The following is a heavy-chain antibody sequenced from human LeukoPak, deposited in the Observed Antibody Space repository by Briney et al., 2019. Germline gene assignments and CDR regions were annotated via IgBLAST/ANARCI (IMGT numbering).Heavy chain of an antibody. D-gene: IGHD3-10*01. J-gene: IGHJ4*02. CDR2: ISGSGGST. V-gene: IGHV3-23*01. CDR3: AKDLYYYGSGSPLDY. CDR1: GFTFSSYA. Sequence: GGSLRLSCAASGFTFSSYAMSWVRQAPGKGLEWVSAISGSGGSTYYADSVKGRFTISRDNSKNTLYLQMNSLRAEDTAVYYCAKDLYYYGSGSPLDYWGQGTLVIVSS.